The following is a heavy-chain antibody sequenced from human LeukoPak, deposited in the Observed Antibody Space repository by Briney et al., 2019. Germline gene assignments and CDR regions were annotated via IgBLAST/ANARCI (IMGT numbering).Heavy chain of an antibody. CDR2: ISGNGQYI. CDR1: GFMFSSYW. J-gene: IGHJ4*02. D-gene: IGHD4-17*01. V-gene: IGHV3-21*06. Sequence: GGSLRLSCAASGFMFSSYWMTWVRQAPGKGLEWVASISGNGQYIFYTDSMKGRFTISRDNAKNSVYLQMDNLRVEDTALYYCARDRLYGDYDSNFDFWGQGTLVTVFS. CDR3: ARDRLYGDYDSNFDF.